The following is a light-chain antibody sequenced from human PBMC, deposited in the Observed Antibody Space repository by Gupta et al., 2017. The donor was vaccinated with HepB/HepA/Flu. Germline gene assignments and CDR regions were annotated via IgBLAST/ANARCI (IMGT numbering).Light chain of an antibody. Sequence: EIVLTQSPATLSLSPGERASLSCRASQNINNYLAWYQQKLGQAPRLLIYDASKRATGIPARFSGSGFGTDFTLTISSLEPEDLAVYYCQQRSACPLTFGGGTKVEIK. CDR2: DAS. J-gene: IGKJ4*01. CDR3: QQRSACPLT. CDR1: QNINNY. V-gene: IGKV3-11*01.